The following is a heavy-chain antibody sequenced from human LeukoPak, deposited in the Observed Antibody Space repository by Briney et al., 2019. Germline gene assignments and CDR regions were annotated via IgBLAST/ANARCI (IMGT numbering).Heavy chain of an antibody. CDR1: GGSFSGYY. CDR2: INHSGST. Sequence: PSETLSLTCAVYGGSFSGYYWSWIGQPPGKGLEWIGEINHSGSTNYNPSLKSRVTISVDTSKNQFSLKLSSVTAADTAVYYCARGKLERLVRTFKTIWVFDYWGQGTLVTVSS. J-gene: IGHJ4*02. V-gene: IGHV4-34*01. D-gene: IGHD1-1*01. CDR3: ARGKLERLVRTFKTIWVFDY.